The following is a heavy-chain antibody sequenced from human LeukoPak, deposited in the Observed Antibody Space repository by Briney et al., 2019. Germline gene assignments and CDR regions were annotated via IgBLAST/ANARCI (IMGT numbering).Heavy chain of an antibody. CDR3: ARQLRYCSSTSCLNFDY. V-gene: IGHV5-51*01. J-gene: IGHJ4*02. CDR1: GYSFTSYW. CDR2: IYPGDSDT. Sequence: GESLKISCKGSGYSFTSYWIGWVRQMPGKGLERMGIIYPGDSDTRYSPSFQGQVTISADKSISTAYLQWSSLKASDTAMYYCARQLRYCSSTSCLNFDYWGQGTLVTVSS. D-gene: IGHD2-2*01.